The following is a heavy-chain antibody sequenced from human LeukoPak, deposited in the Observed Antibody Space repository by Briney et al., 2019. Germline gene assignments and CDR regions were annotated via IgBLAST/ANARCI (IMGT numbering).Heavy chain of an antibody. CDR3: ARGGDGYPYYFDY. V-gene: IGHV3-7*01. Sequence: GGSLRLSCAASGFTFSSYWMSWVRQAPGKGLEWVANIKQDGSEKYYVDSVKGRFTISRDNAKNSLYLQMNSLRAEDTAVYYCARGGDGYPYYFDYWGQGTLVTVSS. CDR2: IKQDGSEK. J-gene: IGHJ4*02. D-gene: IGHD5-24*01. CDR1: GFTFSSYW.